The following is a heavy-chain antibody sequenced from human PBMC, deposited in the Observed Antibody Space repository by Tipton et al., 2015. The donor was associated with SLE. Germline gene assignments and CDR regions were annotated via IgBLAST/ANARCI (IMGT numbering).Heavy chain of an antibody. V-gene: IGHV3-30*04. J-gene: IGHJ4*02. CDR1: GFTFSSYA. CDR2: ISYDGSNK. Sequence: QLVQSGGGVVQPGRSLRLSCAASGFTFSSYAMHWVRQAPGKGLEWVAVISYDGSNKYYADSVQGRFTISRDNSKNTLYLQMNSLRAEDTAVYYCARPQIKDGYYFDYWGQGTLVTVSS. CDR3: ARPQIKDGYYFDY. D-gene: IGHD3-10*01.